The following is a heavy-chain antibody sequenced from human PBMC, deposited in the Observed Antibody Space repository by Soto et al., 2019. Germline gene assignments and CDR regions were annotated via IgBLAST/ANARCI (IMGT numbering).Heavy chain of an antibody. CDR2: INPSSGST. CDR1: GNTFTSYY. CDR3: ARDRAPGWAYYYGMDV. V-gene: IGHV1-46*03. D-gene: IGHD1-26*01. Sequence: GASVKVSCKASGNTFTSYYMHWVRQASGQGLEWMGIINPSSGSTSYAQKFQGRVTMTRDTSTSTVYMELSSLRSEDTAVYYCARDRAPGWAYYYGMDVWGQGTTVTVSS. J-gene: IGHJ6*02.